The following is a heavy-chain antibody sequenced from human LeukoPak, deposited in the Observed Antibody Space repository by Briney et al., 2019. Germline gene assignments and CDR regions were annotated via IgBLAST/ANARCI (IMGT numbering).Heavy chain of an antibody. CDR1: GFTFSSYG. V-gene: IGHV3-33*01. Sequence: GGSLILSCAASGFTFSSYGMHWVRQAPGKGLEWVAVIWYDGSNKYYADSVKGRFTISRDNSKNTLYLQMNSLRAEDTAVYYCARDHLAYCGGDCSVFDYWGQGTLVTVSS. D-gene: IGHD2-21*02. CDR3: ARDHLAYCGGDCSVFDY. J-gene: IGHJ4*02. CDR2: IWYDGSNK.